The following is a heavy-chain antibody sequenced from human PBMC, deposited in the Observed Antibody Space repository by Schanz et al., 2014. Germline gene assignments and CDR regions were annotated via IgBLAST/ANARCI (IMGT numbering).Heavy chain of an antibody. CDR1: GGSISRGTHY. D-gene: IGHD2-8*01. CDR3: ASKGLTTDAFDI. V-gene: IGHV4-31*03. J-gene: IGHJ3*02. Sequence: QVRMQESGPGLVKPSQTLSLTCTVSGGSISRGTHYWTWIRQLPGKGLEWIGHIYYTGTIFYNPSLKSRFIISVDTSKNKFSLKLSSVTAVDTAVYYCASKGLTTDAFDIWGQGTMVTVSS. CDR2: IYYTGTI.